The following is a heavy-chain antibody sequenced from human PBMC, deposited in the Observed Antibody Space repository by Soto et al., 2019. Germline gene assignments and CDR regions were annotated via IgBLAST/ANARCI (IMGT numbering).Heavy chain of an antibody. Sequence: QVKLVESGGGVVQPGRSLRLSCAASGFIFSKNGMFWVRQAPGKGLEWVAVVQYDGSKEWYADSVKGRFSVSKDNSKNMVYLQMNSLTDEDTGMYYCVRANKRSLSGSFGGSNPYYFAHWGQGALVSVSS. V-gene: IGHV3-30*03. CDR3: VRANKRSLSGSFGGSNPYYFAH. CDR2: VQYDGSKE. D-gene: IGHD1-26*01. J-gene: IGHJ4*02. CDR1: GFIFSKNG.